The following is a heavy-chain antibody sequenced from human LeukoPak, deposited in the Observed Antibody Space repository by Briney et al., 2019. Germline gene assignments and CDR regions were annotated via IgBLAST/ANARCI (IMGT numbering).Heavy chain of an antibody. CDR1: GYTFTGYY. CDR2: INPNSGGT. V-gene: IGHV1-2*02. D-gene: IGHD2-21*01. J-gene: IGHJ3*02. Sequence: VASVTVSFKASGYTFTGYYMHWVRQAPGQGLEWMGWINPNSGGTNYSQKFQGRVTMTRDTSISTAYMELSRLRSDDTAVYYCARGDPRTKGAFDTWGQGTRVTVS. CDR3: ARGDPRTKGAFDT.